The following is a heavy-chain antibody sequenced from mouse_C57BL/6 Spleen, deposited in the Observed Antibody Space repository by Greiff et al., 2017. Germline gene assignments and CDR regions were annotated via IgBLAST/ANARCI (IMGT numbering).Heavy chain of an antibody. CDR2: IDPSNSYT. Sequence: QVQLQQPGAELVMPGASVKLSCKASGYTFTSYWMHWVKQSPGQGLEWIGEIDPSNSYTNYNQKFKGKSTLTVDKSSSTAYMQLSSLTSEDSAVYYCARSGSKRYFDVWGTGTTVTVSS. CDR1: GYTFTSYW. J-gene: IGHJ1*03. V-gene: IGHV1-69*01. CDR3: ARSGSKRYFDV. D-gene: IGHD1-1*01.